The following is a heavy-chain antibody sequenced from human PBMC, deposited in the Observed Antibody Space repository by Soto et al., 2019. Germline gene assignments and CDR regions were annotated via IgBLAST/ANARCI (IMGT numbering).Heavy chain of an antibody. D-gene: IGHD6-19*01. Sequence: SETLSLTCAVYGGSFSGYYWSGIRQPPGKGLEWIGEINHSGSTNYNPSLKSRVTISVDTSKNQFSLKLSSVTAADTAVYYCARRSRSNTYSSGWYVKGSASFDYWGQGTLVTVSS. CDR2: INHSGST. J-gene: IGHJ4*02. CDR3: ARRSRSNTYSSGWYVKGSASFDY. CDR1: GGSFSGYY. V-gene: IGHV4-34*01.